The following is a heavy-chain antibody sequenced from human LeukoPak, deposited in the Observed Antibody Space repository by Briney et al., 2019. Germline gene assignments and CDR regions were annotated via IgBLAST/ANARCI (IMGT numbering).Heavy chain of an antibody. CDR2: IYYSGST. CDR1: GGSISSGGYY. V-gene: IGHV4-31*03. D-gene: IGHD3-10*01. J-gene: IGHJ4*02. CDR3: ARGYYYGSGSIHFDY. Sequence: SQTASLTCTVSGGSISSGGYYWSWIRQHPGKGLEWIGYIYYSGSTYYNPSLKSRVTISVDTSKNQFSLKLSSVTAADTAVYYCARGYYYGSGSIHFDYWGQGTLVTVSS.